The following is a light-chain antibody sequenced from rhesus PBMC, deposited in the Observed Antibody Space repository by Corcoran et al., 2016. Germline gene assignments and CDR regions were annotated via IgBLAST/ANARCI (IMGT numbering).Light chain of an antibody. CDR1: QGINNY. CDR3: QQYDSLPWT. J-gene: IGKJ1*01. V-gene: IGKV1-32*01. CDR2: SAN. Sequence: DIQMTQSPSSLSASVGDRVTITCRASQGINNYLNWYQQNPGKAPKLLIYSANRLESGVPSRFRGRGSWTESTITISSLQPEDFATYYCQQYDSLPWTFGQGTKVEIK.